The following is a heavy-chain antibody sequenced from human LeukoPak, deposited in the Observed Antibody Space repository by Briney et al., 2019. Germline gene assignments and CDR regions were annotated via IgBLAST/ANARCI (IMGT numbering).Heavy chain of an antibody. CDR3: ARQNLGADAFDI. Sequence: SETLSLTCTVSGGSISSSSYYWGWIRQPPGTGLEWIGSIHYSGSTYYNPSLKSRVTISVDTSKNQFSLKLSSVTAADTAVYYCARQNLGADAFDIWGQGTMVTVSS. V-gene: IGHV4-39*01. D-gene: IGHD1-26*01. J-gene: IGHJ3*02. CDR1: GGSISSSSYY. CDR2: IHYSGST.